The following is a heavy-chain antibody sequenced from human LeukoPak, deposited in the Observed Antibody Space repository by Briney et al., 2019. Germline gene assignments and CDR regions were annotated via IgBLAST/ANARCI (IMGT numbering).Heavy chain of an antibody. D-gene: IGHD3-10*01. CDR2: IYYSGST. CDR3: ARSLYYYSSDSFDI. CDR1: GGSISSSNW. Sequence: PSETLSLTCTVSGGSISSSNWWSWVRQPPGKGLEWIGSIYYSGSTYYNPSLKSRVTISVDTSKNQFSLKLSSVTAADTAVYYCARSLYYYSSDSFDIWGQGTMVTVSS. J-gene: IGHJ3*02. V-gene: IGHV4-4*02.